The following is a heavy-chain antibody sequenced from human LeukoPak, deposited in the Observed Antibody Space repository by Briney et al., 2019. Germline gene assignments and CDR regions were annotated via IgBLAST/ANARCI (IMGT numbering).Heavy chain of an antibody. CDR1: GGSISNYY. CDR3: ARVWSYGGSYHFDY. Sequence: KPSETLSLTCTVSGGSISNYYWSWVRQPAGKGLEWIGRIYTSGSTNYNPSLKSRVTMSVDTSKNQFSLKLSSVTAADTAVYYCARVWSYGGSYHFDYWGQGTLVTVSS. V-gene: IGHV4-4*07. CDR2: IYTSGST. J-gene: IGHJ4*02. D-gene: IGHD1-26*01.